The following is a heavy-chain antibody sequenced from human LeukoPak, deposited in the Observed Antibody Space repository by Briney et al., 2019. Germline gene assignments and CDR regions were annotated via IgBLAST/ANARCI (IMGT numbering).Heavy chain of an antibody. D-gene: IGHD5/OR15-5a*01. CDR1: GFTFTNYA. CDR2: ISGSXGST. Sequence: GGSLRLSCSASGFTFTNYAMSWVXQAPGKGLEXXXTISGSXGSTYYADXVKGRXTISRXNSKNILYLQMNSLRAEDTAVYFCAKDLTPDGLYELDSWGQGTLVTVSS. CDR3: AKDLTPDGLYELDS. V-gene: IGHV3-23*01. J-gene: IGHJ4*02.